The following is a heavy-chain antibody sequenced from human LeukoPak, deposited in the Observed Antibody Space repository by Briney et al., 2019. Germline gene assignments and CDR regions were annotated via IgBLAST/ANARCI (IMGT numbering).Heavy chain of an antibody. CDR1: GYTFTGYY. V-gene: IGHV1-2*02. CDR3: ARDGDRGYCTNGVCYTAWFDP. Sequence: ASVKVSCKASGYTFTGYYMHLVRQAPGQGLEWMGWINPNSGGTNYAQKFQCRVSMTRDTSISTAYMELSRLRSDDTAVYYCARDGDRGYCTNGVCYTAWFDPWGQGTLVTVSS. CDR2: INPNSGGT. J-gene: IGHJ5*02. D-gene: IGHD2-8*01.